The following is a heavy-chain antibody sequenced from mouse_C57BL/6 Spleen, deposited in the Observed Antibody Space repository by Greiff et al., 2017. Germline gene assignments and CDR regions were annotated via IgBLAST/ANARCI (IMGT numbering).Heavy chain of an antibody. CDR1: GYAFSSYW. V-gene: IGHV1-80*01. CDR3: ARERGTTVGYAMDY. Sequence: QVTLKVSGAELVKPGASVKISCKASGYAFSSYWMNWVKQRPGKGLEWIGQIYPGDGDTNYNGKFKGKATLTADKSSSTAYMQLSSLTSEDSAVYFCARERGTTVGYAMDYWGQGTSVTVSS. CDR2: IYPGDGDT. J-gene: IGHJ4*01. D-gene: IGHD1-1*01.